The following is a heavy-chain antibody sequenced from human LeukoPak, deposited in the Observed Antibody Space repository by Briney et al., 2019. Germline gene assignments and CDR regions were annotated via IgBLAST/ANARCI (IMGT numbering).Heavy chain of an antibody. J-gene: IGHJ4*02. CDR1: GYXFTRYW. CDR2: IYPADSDT. Sequence: GESLKISCNGSGYXFTRYWICWVRRMPGKGLEWMGIIYPADSDTRYSPSFQGQVTISADKSISTAYLQWGSLKSSDTAMYYCARRVGVTTFDYWGQGTLVTVSP. V-gene: IGHV5-51*01. CDR3: ARRVGVTTFDY. D-gene: IGHD4-17*01.